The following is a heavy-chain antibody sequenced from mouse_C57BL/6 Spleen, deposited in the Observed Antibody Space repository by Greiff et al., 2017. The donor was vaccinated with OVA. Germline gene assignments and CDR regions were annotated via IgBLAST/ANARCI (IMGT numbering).Heavy chain of an antibody. CDR3: AGRGAGAMGY. V-gene: IGHV1-82*01. J-gene: IGHJ4*01. CDR1: GYAFSSSW. CDR2: IYPGDGDT. Sequence: VQLQQSGPELVKPGASVKISCKASGYAFSSSWMNWVKQRPGKGLEWIGRIYPGDGDTNYNGKFKGKATLTADKSSSTAYMQLSSLTSEDSAVCFCAGRGAGAMGYWGKGTSVTVAS.